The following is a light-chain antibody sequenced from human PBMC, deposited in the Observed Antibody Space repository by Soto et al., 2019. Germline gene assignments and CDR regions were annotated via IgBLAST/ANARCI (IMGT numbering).Light chain of an antibody. CDR3: QQRCNYIT. CDR2: DAS. J-gene: IGKJ3*01. CDR1: QSVSSY. V-gene: IGKV3-11*01. Sequence: EIVLKQSPATLSLSPGERAPLSCRASQSVSSYLAWYQQKPGQAPRLLIYDASNRATGIPARFSGSGSGTDFTLTISSLEPEEFAVYYCQQRCNYITFVPGTKVDIK.